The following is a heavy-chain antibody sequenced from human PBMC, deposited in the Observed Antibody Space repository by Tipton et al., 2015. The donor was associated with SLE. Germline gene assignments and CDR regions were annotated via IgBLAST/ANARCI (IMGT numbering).Heavy chain of an antibody. CDR1: GDSISRGTYY. V-gene: IGHV4-61*02. CDR2: TFATGGT. J-gene: IGHJ3*01. Sequence: TLSLTCTASGDSISRGTYYWNWIRQPAGKGLEWIGRTFATGGTNYNPSLNNRVTISVDTSKNQFSLKLTSVTAADTATYYCARGVRIQGAVDVWGQGTTVTISS. CDR3: ARGVRIQGAVDV. D-gene: IGHD5-18*01.